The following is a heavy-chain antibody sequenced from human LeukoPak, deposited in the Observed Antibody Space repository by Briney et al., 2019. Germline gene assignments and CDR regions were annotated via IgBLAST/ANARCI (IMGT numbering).Heavy chain of an antibody. CDR3: GKVGGNSNS. Sequence: SQTLSLTCTVSGGPLTSDIFYWNWIRQHPGKGLEWIGSIHNSRGTSYNPSLESRLTISVDTSENQFFLKMSYVTAADTAMYYCGKVGGNSNSWGQGTLVTVSS. CDR2: IHNSRGT. CDR1: GGPLTSDIFY. J-gene: IGHJ5*02. V-gene: IGHV4-31*03. D-gene: IGHD4-23*01.